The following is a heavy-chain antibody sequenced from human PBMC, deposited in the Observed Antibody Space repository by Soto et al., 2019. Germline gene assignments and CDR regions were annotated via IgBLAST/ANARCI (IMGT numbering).Heavy chain of an antibody. CDR1: GFTFSNSW. J-gene: IGHJ4*02. CDR3: TTDDDNYYDSSGYSAGPY. D-gene: IGHD3-22*01. V-gene: IGHV3-15*07. Sequence: GSLRLSCAASGFTFSNSWMNWVRQAPGKGLEWVGRIKSKTDGGTTDYAAPVKGRFTISRDDSKNTLYLQMNSLKTEDTAVYYCTTDDDNYYDSSGYSAGPYWGQGTLVTVSS. CDR2: IKSKTDGGTT.